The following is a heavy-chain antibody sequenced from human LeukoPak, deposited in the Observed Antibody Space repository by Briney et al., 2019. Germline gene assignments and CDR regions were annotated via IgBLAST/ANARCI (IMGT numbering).Heavy chain of an antibody. V-gene: IGHV1-3*01. CDR3: ARDDCGDTCYPGGY. CDR1: GCTFTNYV. CDR2: INAGNGDT. D-gene: IGHD4/OR15-4a*01. Sequence: ASVKVSCKASGCTFTNYVIHWVRQAPGQRPEWMGWINAGNGDTKYSHHFQGRVTITRGTSASTAYMEMSSLTSEDTALYYCARDDCGDTCYPGGYWGQGTLVTVSS. J-gene: IGHJ4*02.